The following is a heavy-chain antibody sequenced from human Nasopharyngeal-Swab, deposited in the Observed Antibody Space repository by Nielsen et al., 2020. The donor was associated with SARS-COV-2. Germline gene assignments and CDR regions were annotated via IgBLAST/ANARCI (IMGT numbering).Heavy chain of an antibody. V-gene: IGHV4-59*01. CDR3: AKEGATGWFDP. CDR1: GGSSRNSY. CDR2: IYGSGST. J-gene: IGHJ5*02. Sequence: SETLSLTCTFSGGSSRNSYWSWLRQPPGKGLEWIGYIYGSGSTTYNPSLKSRVIISVDMSNNQLSLRLTSVTAADTAVYYCAKEGATGWFDPCGQGTLVTVSS.